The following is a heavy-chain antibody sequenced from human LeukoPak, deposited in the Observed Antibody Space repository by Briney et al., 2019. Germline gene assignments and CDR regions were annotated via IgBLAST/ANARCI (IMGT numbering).Heavy chain of an antibody. J-gene: IGHJ4*02. CDR2: IYYSGNT. D-gene: IGHD3-10*01. CDR1: GVSISSSNSY. CDR3: ARLAYYYGSGSADDY. Sequence: SETLSLTCTVSGVSISSSNSYWGWIRQPPGKGLEWIGSIYYSGNTYYNPSLKSRVTISVDTSKNQFSLKLSSVTAADTAVYYCARLAYYYGSGSADDYWGQGTLVTVSS. V-gene: IGHV4-39*07.